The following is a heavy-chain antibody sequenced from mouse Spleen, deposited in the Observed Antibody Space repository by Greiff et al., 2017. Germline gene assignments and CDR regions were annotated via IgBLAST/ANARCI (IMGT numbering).Heavy chain of an antibody. V-gene: IGHV1-5*01. D-gene: IGHD2-1*01. CDR2: IYPGNSDT. CDR1: GYTFTSYW. Sequence: EVQLVESGTVLARPGASVKMSCKASGYTFTSYWMHWVKQRPGQGLEWIGAIYPGNSDTSYNQKFKGKAKLTAVTSTSTAYMELSSLTNEDSAVYYCTRIYYGNLYYAMDYWGQGTSVTVSS. CDR3: TRIYYGNLYYAMDY. J-gene: IGHJ4*01.